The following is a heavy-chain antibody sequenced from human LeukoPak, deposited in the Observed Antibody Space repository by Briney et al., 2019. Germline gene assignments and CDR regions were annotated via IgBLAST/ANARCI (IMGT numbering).Heavy chain of an antibody. J-gene: IGHJ4*02. Sequence: PSETLSLTCAVYGGSFSGYYWSWIRKPPGKGLEGIGEINHSGSTSYNPSLMSRVTISVDTSKNQISLKLSSVTAADTAVYYCARGGTISKGEFDYWGQGTLVTVSS. CDR3: ARGGTISKGEFDY. CDR1: GGSFSGYY. CDR2: INHSGST. V-gene: IGHV4-34*01. D-gene: IGHD3-9*01.